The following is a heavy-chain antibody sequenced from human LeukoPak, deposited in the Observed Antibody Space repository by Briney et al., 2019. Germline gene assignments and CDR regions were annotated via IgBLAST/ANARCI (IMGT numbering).Heavy chain of an antibody. J-gene: IGHJ4*02. D-gene: IGHD2-15*01. CDR2: INPSGGST. V-gene: IGHV1-46*01. CDR1: GYTFTSHY. Sequence: ASVKVSCKASGYTFTSHYMHWVRQAPGQGLEWMGIINPSGGSTSYAQKFQGRVTMTRDTSTSTVYMELSSLRSEDTAVYYCAREGYCSGGSCYFFDYWGQGTLVTVSS. CDR3: AREGYCSGGSCYFFDY.